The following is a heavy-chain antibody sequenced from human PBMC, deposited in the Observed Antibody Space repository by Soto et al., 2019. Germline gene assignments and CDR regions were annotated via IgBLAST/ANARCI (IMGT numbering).Heavy chain of an antibody. Sequence: HVQLVQSGAEVKNPGASVKVSCKASGGTFSSYTISWVRQSHEQGLEWMGRIIPTLGIANYAQQFQGRVTITADKSTSRTYRELRSRRPEDADVEDRAKDKVRGYDNGRLDNWGQGTLVTVSS. CDR3: AKDKVRGYDNGRLDN. V-gene: IGHV1-69*08. CDR1: GGTFSSYT. CDR2: IIPTLGIA. J-gene: IGHJ4*02. D-gene: IGHD5-12*01.